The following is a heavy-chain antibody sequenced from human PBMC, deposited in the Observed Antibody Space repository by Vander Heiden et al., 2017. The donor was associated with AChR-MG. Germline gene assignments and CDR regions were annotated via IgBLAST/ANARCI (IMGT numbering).Heavy chain of an antibody. CDR2: IKSKTDGGTT. J-gene: IGHJ4*02. D-gene: IGHD1-1*01. Sequence: EVQLVESGGCLVKTGGSLRLSCAASGFMFTKAWMSWVRQAPGKGLEWVGRIKSKTDGGTTDYAAPVKGRFTISRDDSKNTLYLQMNSLKTEDTAVYYCTTRTWSPLDYWGQGTLVTVSS. V-gene: IGHV3-15*01. CDR1: GFMFTKAW. CDR3: TTRTWSPLDY.